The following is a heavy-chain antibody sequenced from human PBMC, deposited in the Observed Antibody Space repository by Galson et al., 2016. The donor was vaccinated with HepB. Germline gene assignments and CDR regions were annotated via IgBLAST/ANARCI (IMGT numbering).Heavy chain of an antibody. J-gene: IGHJ4*02. V-gene: IGHV3-33*05. Sequence: SLRLSCAASGLSVTTYGMHWVRQAPGKGLEWVEVVSYDGETKYYADSVKGRFTISRDNSNNTLFLQMDSLRVDDTAVYYCARGRRYSGTHGLFDYWGQGALVTVSS. CDR3: ARGRRYSGTHGLFDY. D-gene: IGHD1-26*01. CDR2: VSYDGETK. CDR1: GLSVTTYG.